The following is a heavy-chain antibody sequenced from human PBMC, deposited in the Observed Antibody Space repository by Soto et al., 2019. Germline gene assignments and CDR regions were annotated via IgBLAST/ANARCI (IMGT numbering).Heavy chain of an antibody. Sequence: SETLSLTCVVYGGSFSGYYWNWIRQPPGKGLEWIGEIDHSGYTNYNPSLKSRVTISVDTSKNQFSLRLTSVTAADTAVYYCARGRYWFDPWGQGPLVTVSS. CDR1: GGSFSGYY. CDR2: IDHSGYT. V-gene: IGHV4-34*01. J-gene: IGHJ5*02. D-gene: IGHD3-3*01. CDR3: ARGRYWFDP.